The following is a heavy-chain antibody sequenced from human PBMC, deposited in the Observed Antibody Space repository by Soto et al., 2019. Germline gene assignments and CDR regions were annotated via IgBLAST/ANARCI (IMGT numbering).Heavy chain of an antibody. D-gene: IGHD2-21*01. CDR3: AKSLLFVDHGYMDV. CDR1: GGSFTSYS. V-gene: IGHV1-69*02. J-gene: IGHJ6*03. CDR2: IIPIQGKA. Sequence: QVQLVQSGAELKKPGSSVKVSCEASGGSFTSYSFTGVRQAPGQGLEWMGRIIPIQGKANYALKFQDRVTITADRSTRTVYMELTSLRPEDTAVYFCAKSLLFVDHGYMDVWGKGTTVTVSS.